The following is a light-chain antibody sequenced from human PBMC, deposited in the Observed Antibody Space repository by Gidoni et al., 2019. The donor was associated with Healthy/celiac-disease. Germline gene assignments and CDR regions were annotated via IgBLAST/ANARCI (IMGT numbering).Light chain of an antibody. CDR3: QQYGSSPR. V-gene: IGKV3-20*01. CDR1: QSVSSSY. Sequence: ELVLTQSPGTLSLSPGERATLSCRASQSVSSSYLAWYQQKPGQAPRLLIYGASSRATGIPDRFSGSGSGTDFTLTISRLEPEDFAVYYCQQYGSSPRFGGXTKVEIK. J-gene: IGKJ4*01. CDR2: GAS.